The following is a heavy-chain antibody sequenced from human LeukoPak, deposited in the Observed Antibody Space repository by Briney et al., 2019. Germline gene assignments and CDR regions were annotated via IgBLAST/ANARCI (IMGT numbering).Heavy chain of an antibody. V-gene: IGHV5-51*01. Sequence: GESLKISCKGSGYSFTSYWMGWVRQMPGKGLEWMGVIYPGESDTRYSPSFQCQVTISADKSISTAYLQWTSLKASDTAMYSCATRGRNDEGYYFDYWGQGTLVTVSS. CDR3: ATRGRNDEGYYFDY. D-gene: IGHD1-1*01. CDR2: IYPGESDT. J-gene: IGHJ4*02. CDR1: GYSFTSYW.